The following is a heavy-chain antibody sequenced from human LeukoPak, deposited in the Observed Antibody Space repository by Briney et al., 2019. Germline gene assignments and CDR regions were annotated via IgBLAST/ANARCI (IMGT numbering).Heavy chain of an antibody. D-gene: IGHD3-3*01. J-gene: IGHJ4*02. CDR1: GFTFSVYG. CDR2: ISGSSSSSSSSTT. V-gene: IGHV3-48*01. CDR3: ASRFLEWLY. Sequence: GGSLRLSCAASGFTFSVYGMNWVRQAPGKGLEWVSYISGSSSSSSSSTTYYADSVKGRFTISRDNAKNLLYLQMNSLRAEDTAVYYCASRFLEWLYWGQGTLVTVSS.